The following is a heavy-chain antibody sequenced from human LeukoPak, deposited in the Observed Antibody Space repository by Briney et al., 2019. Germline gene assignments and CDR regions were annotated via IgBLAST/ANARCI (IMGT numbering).Heavy chain of an antibody. Sequence: SVKVSCKASGYTFTAFYMHWVRQAPGQGLEWMGWINPNSGATNYAQKFQGRVTMTRDTSISTAYMELSRLRSDDTAVYYCARAHLIAAAGYNWFDPWGQGTLVTVSS. CDR3: ARAHLIAAAGYNWFDP. V-gene: IGHV1-2*02. CDR2: INPNSGAT. J-gene: IGHJ5*02. D-gene: IGHD6-13*01. CDR1: GYTFTAFY.